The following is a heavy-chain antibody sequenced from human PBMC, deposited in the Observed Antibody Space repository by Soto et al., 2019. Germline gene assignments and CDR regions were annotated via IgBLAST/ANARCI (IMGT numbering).Heavy chain of an antibody. V-gene: IGHV3-30*18. J-gene: IGHJ5*02. CDR1: GFTFRTYG. CDR2: ISNDGSET. CDR3: AKYVDDNGWNVALDP. D-gene: IGHD1-1*01. Sequence: PGGSLRLSCAASGFTFRTYGMHWVRQAPGQGLEWLAVISNDGSETYYADSVKGRFVISRDNSRNMLFLQMNSLRDEDTAMYYCAKYVDDNGWNVALDPWGQGTLVTVSS.